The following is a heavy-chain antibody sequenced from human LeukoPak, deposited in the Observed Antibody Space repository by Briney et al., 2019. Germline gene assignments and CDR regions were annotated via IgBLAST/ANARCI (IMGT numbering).Heavy chain of an antibody. V-gene: IGHV4-61*02. CDR1: GGSISSGSNY. CDR3: ARAVAGTAPFDY. CDR2: IYTSGST. J-gene: IGHJ4*02. D-gene: IGHD6-19*01. Sequence: SQTLSLTCTVSGGSISSGSNYWSWIRQPAGKGLEWIGRIYTSGSTNYNPSLKSRVTISVDTSKNQFSLKLSSVTAADTAVYYCARAVAGTAPFDYWGQGTLVTVSS.